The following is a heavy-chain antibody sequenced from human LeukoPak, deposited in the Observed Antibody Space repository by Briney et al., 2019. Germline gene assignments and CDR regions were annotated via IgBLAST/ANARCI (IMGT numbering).Heavy chain of an antibody. Sequence: GGSLRLSCTVSTFTFNKAWMNWVRQSPGKGLEWVSAISNNGGYTYYADSVQGRFTISRDNSKSTLCLQMNSLRAEDTAVYYCAKQLGYCSNGSCYFPYWGQGTLVTVSS. V-gene: IGHV3-23*01. J-gene: IGHJ4*02. D-gene: IGHD2-15*01. CDR2: ISNNGGYT. CDR1: TFTFNKAW. CDR3: AKQLGYCSNGSCYFPY.